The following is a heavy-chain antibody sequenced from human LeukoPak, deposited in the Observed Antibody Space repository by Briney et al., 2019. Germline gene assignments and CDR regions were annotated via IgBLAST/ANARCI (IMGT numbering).Heavy chain of an antibody. Sequence: SVKVSCKASGGTFSSYAISWVRQAPGRGLEWMGGIIPIFGTANYAQKLQGRVTMTTDTSTSTAYMELRSLRSDDTAVYYCARVSEDGSGSYYRYYYYYMDVWGKGTTVTISS. J-gene: IGHJ6*03. V-gene: IGHV1-69*05. CDR1: GGTFSSYA. CDR2: IIPIFGTA. D-gene: IGHD3-10*01. CDR3: ARVSEDGSGSYYRYYYYYMDV.